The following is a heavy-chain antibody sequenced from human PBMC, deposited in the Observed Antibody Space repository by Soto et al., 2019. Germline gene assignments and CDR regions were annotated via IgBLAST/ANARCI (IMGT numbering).Heavy chain of an antibody. CDR2: ISGSGGST. J-gene: IGHJ4*02. V-gene: IGHV3-23*01. Sequence: GGSLRLSCAASGFTFSSYAMSWVHQAPGKGLEWVSAISGSGGSTYYADSVKGRFTISRDNSKNTLYLQMNSLRAEDTAVYYCIQLWFGELLHNSFDYWGQGTLVTVSS. CDR1: GFTFSSYA. CDR3: IQLWFGELLHNSFDY. D-gene: IGHD3-10*01.